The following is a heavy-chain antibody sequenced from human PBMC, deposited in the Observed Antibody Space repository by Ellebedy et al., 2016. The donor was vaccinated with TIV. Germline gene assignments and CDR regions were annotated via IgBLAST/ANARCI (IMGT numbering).Heavy chain of an antibody. CDR2: IDPSGGSA. D-gene: IGHD3-10*01. J-gene: IGHJ4*02. CDR1: GYTFTTYY. V-gene: IGHV1-46*01. CDR3: ARNYGSGSYYNY. Sequence: AASVKVSCKASGYTFTTYYMHWVRQAPGQGLEWMGIIDPSGGSAIYAQRLQGRVTMTRDTSTSTVYMELRSLRSDDTAVYYCARNYGSGSYYNYWGQGTLVTVSS.